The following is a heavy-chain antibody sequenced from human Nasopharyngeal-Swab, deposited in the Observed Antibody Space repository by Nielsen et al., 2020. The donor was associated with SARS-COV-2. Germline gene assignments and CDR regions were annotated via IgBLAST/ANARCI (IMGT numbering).Heavy chain of an antibody. CDR1: GFIFTSSV. J-gene: IGHJ6*02. CDR3: ARPPSTQYYYYGMDV. V-gene: IGHV1-58*01. D-gene: IGHD2-2*01. Sequence: SVQVSRKASGFIFTSSVVLWVRQARGQRLGWIGWIVVGSGNTNYAQKFQERVTITRDMSTSTAYMELSSLRSEDTAVYYCARPPSTQYYYYGMDVWGQGTTVTVSS. CDR2: IVVGSGNT.